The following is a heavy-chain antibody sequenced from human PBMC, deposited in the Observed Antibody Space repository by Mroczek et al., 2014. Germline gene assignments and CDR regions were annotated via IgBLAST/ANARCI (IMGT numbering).Heavy chain of an antibody. V-gene: IGHV4-30-4*01. Sequence: QVQLQQWGPGLVKPSQTLSLTCTVSGGSISSGDYYWSWIRQPPGKGLEWIGYIYYSGSTYYNPSLKSRVTISVDTSKNQFSLKLSSVTAADTAVYYCARDSVVVAATPLGAYYGMDVWGQGTTVTVSS. D-gene: IGHD2-15*01. CDR3: ARDSVVVAATPLGAYYGMDV. J-gene: IGHJ6*02. CDR2: IYYSGST. CDR1: GGSISSGDYY.